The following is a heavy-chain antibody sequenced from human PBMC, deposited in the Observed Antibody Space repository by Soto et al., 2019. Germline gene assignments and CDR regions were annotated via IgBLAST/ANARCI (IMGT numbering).Heavy chain of an antibody. V-gene: IGHV4-30-4*01. J-gene: IGHJ6*02. D-gene: IGHD3-10*01. CDR3: ARTLWFGELLLPYYYGMDV. Sequence: QVQLQESGPGLVKPSQTLSLTCTVSGGSISSGDYYWSWIRQPPGKGLEWIGYIYYSGSTYYNPSLKSRVTISVDTSKNQFSLKLSSVTAADTAVYYCARTLWFGELLLPYYYGMDVWGQGTTVTVSS. CDR1: GGSISSGDYY. CDR2: IYYSGST.